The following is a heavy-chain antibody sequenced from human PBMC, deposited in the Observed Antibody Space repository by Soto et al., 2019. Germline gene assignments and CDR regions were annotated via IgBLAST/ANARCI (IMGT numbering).Heavy chain of an antibody. Sequence: GGSLRLSCAASGFSFSSYSVNWVRQPPGKGLEWISYITRDSDSIRYADSVKGRFTISRDNAKNSLSLQMTSLTDEDTVVYYCLRDLKWAFDNWGGGTRVTASS. D-gene: IGHD2-8*01. CDR3: LRDLKWAFDN. CDR2: ITRDSDSI. J-gene: IGHJ4*02. CDR1: GFSFSSYS. V-gene: IGHV3-48*02.